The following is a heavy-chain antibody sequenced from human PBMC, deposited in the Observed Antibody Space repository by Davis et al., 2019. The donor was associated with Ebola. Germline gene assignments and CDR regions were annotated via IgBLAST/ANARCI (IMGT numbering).Heavy chain of an antibody. V-gene: IGHV3-21*01. CDR3: ARERGPYILGWFEPFDI. CDR1: GFTFSSYS. D-gene: IGHD3-10*01. J-gene: IGHJ3*02. Sequence: GESLKISCAASGFTFSSYSMSWVRQAPGKGLEWVSSINTGSNYIFYADSVKGRFTISRDNAKNSLLLQMDSLTAEDTVVYYCARERGPYILGWFEPFDIWGQGTRVTVSS. CDR2: INTGSNYI.